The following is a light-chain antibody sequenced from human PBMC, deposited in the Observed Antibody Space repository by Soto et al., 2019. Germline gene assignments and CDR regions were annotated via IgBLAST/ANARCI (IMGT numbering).Light chain of an antibody. Sequence: ELVLTQSPGTLSLSPGERATLSCRASQSVSSSYLAWYQQKPGQAPRLLMHGASGRATGIPDRFSGSGSGTDFTLTISRLEPEDFAVYYCQQFGSSPWTFGQGTRLEIK. J-gene: IGKJ5*01. CDR3: QQFGSSPWT. CDR1: QSVSSSY. CDR2: GAS. V-gene: IGKV3-20*01.